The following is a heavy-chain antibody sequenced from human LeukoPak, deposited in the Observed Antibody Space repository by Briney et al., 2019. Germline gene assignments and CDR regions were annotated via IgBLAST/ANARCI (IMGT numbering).Heavy chain of an antibody. Sequence: SETLSLTCTVSSGSISSYYWSWIRQPPGKGLEWIGYIYYSGSTNYNPSLKSRVTISVDTSKNQFSLKLSSVTAADTAVYYCARAQSGSGWYNYYYYGMDVWGKGTTVTVSS. V-gene: IGHV4-59*01. CDR1: SGSISSYY. CDR3: ARAQSGSGWYNYYYYGMDV. D-gene: IGHD6-19*01. CDR2: IYYSGST. J-gene: IGHJ6*04.